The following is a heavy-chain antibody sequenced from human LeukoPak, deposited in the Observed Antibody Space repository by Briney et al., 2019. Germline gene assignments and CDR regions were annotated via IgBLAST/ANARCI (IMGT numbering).Heavy chain of an antibody. J-gene: IGHJ4*02. CDR2: ISSSSSYI. CDR3: ARGRVLGSLRNNYFDY. D-gene: IGHD1-14*01. Sequence: GGSLRLSCVASGFTFSSYSMNWVRQAPGKGLEWVSSISSSSSYIYYADSVKGRFTISRDNAKNSLYLQMNSLRAEDTAVYYCARGRVLGSLRNNYFDYWGQGTLVTVSS. V-gene: IGHV3-21*01. CDR1: GFTFSSYS.